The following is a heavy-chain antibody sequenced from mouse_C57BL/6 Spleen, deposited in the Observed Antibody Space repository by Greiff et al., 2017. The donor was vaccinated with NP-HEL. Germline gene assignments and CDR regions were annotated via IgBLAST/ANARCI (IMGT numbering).Heavy chain of an antibody. CDR3: AREDYYGSNSAMDY. D-gene: IGHD1-1*01. J-gene: IGHJ4*01. Sequence: EVMLVESGGGLVKPGGSLKLSCAASGFTFSDYGMHWVRQAPEKGLEWVAYISSGSSTIYYADTVKGRFTISRDNAKNTLFLQMTSLRSEDTAMYYCAREDYYGSNSAMDYWGQGTSVTVSS. CDR2: ISSGSSTI. CDR1: GFTFSDYG. V-gene: IGHV5-17*01.